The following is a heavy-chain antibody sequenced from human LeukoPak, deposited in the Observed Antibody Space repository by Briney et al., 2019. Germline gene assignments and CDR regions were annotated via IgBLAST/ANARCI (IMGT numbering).Heavy chain of an antibody. CDR2: IYYSGST. J-gene: IGHJ3*02. V-gene: IGHV4-39*01. D-gene: IGHD1-26*01. Sequence: SETLSLTCTVSGGSISSNSHFWDWIRQSPGKGLEWIGTIYYSGSTYYNPSLKSRVTISVDTSKNQFSLKLSSVTAADTAVYYCARHGKGGATDAFDIWGQGTMVTVSS. CDR3: ARHGKGGATDAFDI. CDR1: GGSISSNSHF.